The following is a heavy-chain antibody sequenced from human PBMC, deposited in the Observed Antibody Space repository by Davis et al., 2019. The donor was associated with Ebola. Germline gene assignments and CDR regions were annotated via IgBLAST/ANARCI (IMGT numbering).Heavy chain of an antibody. CDR3: ARENYDILTGYVDY. J-gene: IGHJ4*02. Sequence: MPSETLSLTCIVSGGSISSSSYYWGWIRQPPGKGLEWIGSISYSGSTNYNPSLKSRVTISVDTSKNQFSLKLSSVTAADTAVYYCARENYDILTGYVDYWGQGTLVTVSS. CDR1: GGSISSSSYY. V-gene: IGHV4-39*07. D-gene: IGHD3-9*01. CDR2: ISYSGST.